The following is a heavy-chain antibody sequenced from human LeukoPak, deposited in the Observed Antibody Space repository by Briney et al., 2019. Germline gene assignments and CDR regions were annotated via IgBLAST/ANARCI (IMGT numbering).Heavy chain of an antibody. CDR3: ARAEQWPPTY. V-gene: IGHV3-11*05. D-gene: IGHD6-19*01. CDR2: ISGSSSYT. CDR1: GFTFSDNY. Sequence: GGSLRLSCAASGFTFSDNYMSWIRQAPGKGLEWVSYISGSSSYTNYVDSVKGRFTISRDNAKNSLYLQMNSLRAEDTAVYYCARAEQWPPTYWGQGTLVTVSS. J-gene: IGHJ4*02.